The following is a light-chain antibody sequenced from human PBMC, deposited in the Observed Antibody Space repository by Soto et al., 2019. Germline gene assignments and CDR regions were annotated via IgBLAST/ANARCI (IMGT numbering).Light chain of an antibody. V-gene: IGLV1-47*01. CDR1: SPNIGTNY. J-gene: IGLJ2*01. Sequence: QAVVTQSPSASGTPGQRVTVSCSGSSPNIGTNYVYWYQQLPGTAPKVLIYSTDKRPSGVPDRFSGSKSGTSASLAISGLRSEDEADYYCAAWDDSLSGPVFGGGTKLTVL. CDR3: AAWDDSLSGPV. CDR2: STD.